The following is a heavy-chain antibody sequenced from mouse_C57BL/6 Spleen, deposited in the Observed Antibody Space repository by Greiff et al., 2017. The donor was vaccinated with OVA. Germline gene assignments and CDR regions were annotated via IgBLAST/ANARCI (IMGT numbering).Heavy chain of an antibody. CDR3: ARVYYEDYAMDY. V-gene: IGHV1-63*01. Sequence: QVHVKQSGAELVRPGTSVKMSCKASGYTFTNYWIGWAKQRPGHGLEWIGDIYPGGGYTNYNEKFKGKATLTADKSSSTAYMQFSSLTSEDSAIYYCARVYYEDYAMDYWGQGTSVTVSS. J-gene: IGHJ4*01. CDR1: GYTFTNYW. D-gene: IGHD1-1*01. CDR2: IYPGGGYT.